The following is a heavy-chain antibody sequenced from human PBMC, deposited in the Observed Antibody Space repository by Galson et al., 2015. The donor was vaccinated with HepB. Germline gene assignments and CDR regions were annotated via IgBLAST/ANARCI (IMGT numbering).Heavy chain of an antibody. D-gene: IGHD6-13*01. CDR2: IDPSDSYT. CDR3: ARLQGGYSSNWPDF. Sequence: QSGAEVKKPRESLRISCKGPGYGFNSYWITWVRQMPGKGLEWMGRIDPSDSYTNYSPSFQGHVTISADKSISTAYLQWSSLKASDTAIYYCARLQGGYSSNWPDFWGQGTLVTVSS. J-gene: IGHJ4*02. CDR1: GYGFNSYW. V-gene: IGHV5-10-1*01.